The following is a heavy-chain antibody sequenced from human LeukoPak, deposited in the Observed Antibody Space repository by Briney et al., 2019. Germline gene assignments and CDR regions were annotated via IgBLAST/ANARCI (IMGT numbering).Heavy chain of an antibody. Sequence: SETLSLTCTVSGGSISSYYWSWIRQPPGKGLEWIGYIYYSGSTNYNPSLKSRVTISVDTSKNQFSLKLSSVTAADTAVYYCAGKPGIAAAGTWFDPWGQGTLVTVSS. J-gene: IGHJ5*02. CDR1: GGSISSYY. CDR2: IYYSGST. D-gene: IGHD6-13*01. V-gene: IGHV4-59*08. CDR3: AGKPGIAAAGTWFDP.